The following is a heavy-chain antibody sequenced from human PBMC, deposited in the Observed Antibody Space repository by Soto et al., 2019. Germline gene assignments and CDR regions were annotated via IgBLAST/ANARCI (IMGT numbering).Heavy chain of an antibody. J-gene: IGHJ4*02. CDR1: GDSVSSNSAT. Sequence: QVQLQQSGPGLVKPSQTLSLTCAISGDSVSSNSATWKGIRQSPSRGLEWLGRTTYRSNWHNEYAVSVKSRMTIHPAPSKNQSSMQLHSVTPAAPAVYYCARLVGNSCLDSWGQVTLVTVAS. V-gene: IGHV6-1*01. CDR2: TTYRSNWHN. D-gene: IGHD6-13*01. CDR3: ARLVGNSCLDS.